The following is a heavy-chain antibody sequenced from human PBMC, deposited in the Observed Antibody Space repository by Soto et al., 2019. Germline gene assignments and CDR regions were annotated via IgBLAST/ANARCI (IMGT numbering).Heavy chain of an antibody. CDR2: TYYRSKWYN. V-gene: IGHV6-1*01. D-gene: IGHD6-19*01. J-gene: IGHJ6*02. CDR3: ARVPMGVAGVYYYYGMDV. CDR1: GDSVSSNSAA. Sequence: SQTLSLTCVISGDSVSSNSAAWNWIRQSPSRGLEWLGRTYYRSKWYNDYAVSVKSRITINPDTSKNQFSLQLNSVTPEDTAVYYCARVPMGVAGVYYYYGMDVWGHGTTVTVSS.